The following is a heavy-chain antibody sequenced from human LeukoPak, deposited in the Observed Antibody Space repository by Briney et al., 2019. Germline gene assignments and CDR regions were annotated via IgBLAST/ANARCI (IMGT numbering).Heavy chain of an antibody. J-gene: IGHJ5*02. CDR1: GYTLTELS. Sequence: ASVKVSCKVSGYTLTELSMHWVRQAPGKGLEWMGGFDTEDGETIYAQKFQGRVTMTEDTSTDTAYMELSSLRSEDTAVYYCATAIHYYGSGKGATNWFDPWGQGTLVTVSS. D-gene: IGHD3-10*01. CDR2: FDTEDGET. V-gene: IGHV1-24*01. CDR3: ATAIHYYGSGKGATNWFDP.